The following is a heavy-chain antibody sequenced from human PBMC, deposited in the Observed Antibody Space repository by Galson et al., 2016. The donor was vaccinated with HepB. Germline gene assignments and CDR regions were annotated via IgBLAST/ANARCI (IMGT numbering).Heavy chain of an antibody. Sequence: ETLSLTCTVSAGSITSNYWNWIRQPPGKGLEWIGYMYYSGNTNYNPSFESRVTISIDTSKNQVSLGLTSVTAADTAVYYCARDRKSRERFSYGMDVWGQGITVSVSS. V-gene: IGHV4-59*01. J-gene: IGHJ6*02. CDR2: MYYSGNT. D-gene: IGHD3-3*01. CDR1: AGSITSNY. CDR3: ARDRKSRERFSYGMDV.